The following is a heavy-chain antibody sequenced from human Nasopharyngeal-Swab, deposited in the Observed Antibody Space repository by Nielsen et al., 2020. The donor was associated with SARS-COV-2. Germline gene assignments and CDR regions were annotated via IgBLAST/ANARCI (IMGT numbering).Heavy chain of an antibody. CDR2: IYYSGST. CDR3: ARVVVWSSWPYDY. CDR1: RGSLSSSSYY. V-gene: IGHV4-39*07. J-gene: IGHJ4*02. Sequence: SETLSLTCTVSRGSLSSSSYYWGWIRQPPGKGLEWIGSIYYSGSTYYNPSLKSRVTISVDTSKNQFSLKLSSVTAADTAVYYCARVVVWSSWPYDYWGQGTLVTVSS. D-gene: IGHD6-13*01.